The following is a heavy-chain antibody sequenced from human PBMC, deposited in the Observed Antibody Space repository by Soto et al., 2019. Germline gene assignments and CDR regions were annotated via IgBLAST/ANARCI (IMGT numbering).Heavy chain of an antibody. J-gene: IGHJ6*02. D-gene: IGHD6-19*01. Sequence: SETLCLTCTVSRVSSSIGHDYLSWIRQHPGKGLEWIGYIYHSGSTYYNPSLKSRVTISVDTSKNQFSLKLSSVTAADTAVYYCARDFTDSSGPTLGMGVWGQGTTVTVSS. V-gene: IGHV4-31*03. CDR2: IYHSGST. CDR3: ARDFTDSSGPTLGMGV. CDR1: RVSSSIGHDY.